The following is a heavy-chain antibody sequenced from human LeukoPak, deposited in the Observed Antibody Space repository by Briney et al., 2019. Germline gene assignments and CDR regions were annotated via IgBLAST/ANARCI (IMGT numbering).Heavy chain of an antibody. J-gene: IGHJ4*02. CDR1: GFTFSSYW. CDR3: ARDRAIAVAGTGIDY. CDR2: INSDGSST. Sequence: LSGGSLRLSCAASGFTFSSYWMHWVRQAPGKGLVWVSRINSDGSSTSYADSVKGRFTISRDNAKNTLYLQMNSLRAEDTAVYYCARDRAIAVAGTGIDYWGQGTLVTVSS. V-gene: IGHV3-74*01. D-gene: IGHD6-19*01.